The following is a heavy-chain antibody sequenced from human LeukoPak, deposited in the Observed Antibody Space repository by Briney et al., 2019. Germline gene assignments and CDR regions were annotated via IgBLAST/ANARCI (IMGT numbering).Heavy chain of an antibody. CDR1: GFTFSDYY. V-gene: IGHV3-11*06. CDR3: ARDAATYYYDSSGYYYDY. J-gene: IGHJ4*02. D-gene: IGHD3-22*01. Sequence: GGSLRLSCVASGFTFSDYYMSWIRQAPGKGLEWASYISSSSSYTNYADSVKGRFTISRDNAKNSLYLQMNSLRAEDTAVYYCARDAATYYYDSSGYYYDYWGQGTLVTVSS. CDR2: ISSSSSYT.